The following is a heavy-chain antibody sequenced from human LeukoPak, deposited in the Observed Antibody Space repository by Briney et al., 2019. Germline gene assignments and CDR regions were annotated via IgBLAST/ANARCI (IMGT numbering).Heavy chain of an antibody. J-gene: IGHJ4*02. CDR1: GFNFSYYA. Sequence: PGGSLRLSCTASGFNFSYYAMHWVRQAPGKGLAWVALIWFDGSNEYYDDSVKGRFTISRDNSKGTVFLQMNGLTVDDTGVYYCARLVGGTTGATDYWGQGSLVSVS. CDR3: ARLVGGTTGATDY. D-gene: IGHD1-26*01. CDR2: IWFDGSNE. V-gene: IGHV3-33*01.